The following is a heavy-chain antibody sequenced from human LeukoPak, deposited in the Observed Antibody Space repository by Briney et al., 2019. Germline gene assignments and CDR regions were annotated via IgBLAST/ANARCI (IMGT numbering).Heavy chain of an antibody. CDR2: ISGTGGST. Sequence: GGSLRLSCVVSGFTFSTYAMSWVRQAPGKGLEWVSGISGTGGSTYYADSVKGRFTISRDNSKNTLYLQMNSLRAEDTAVYFGYYEGFWGQGTLVTVSS. CDR3: YYEGF. CDR1: GFTFSTYA. D-gene: IGHD3-22*01. V-gene: IGHV3-23*01. J-gene: IGHJ4*02.